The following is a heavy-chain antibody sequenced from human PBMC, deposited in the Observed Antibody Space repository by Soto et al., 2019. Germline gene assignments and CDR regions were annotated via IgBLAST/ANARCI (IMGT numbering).Heavy chain of an antibody. CDR3: TRASIQGARGLSDC. CDR1: GFTFSSYA. CDR2: ISGSGDST. Sequence: PGGSLRLSCAASGFTFSSYAMNWVRQAPGKGLEWVSVISGSGDSTYYADSVKGRFTISRDNSKNTLYLQMNSLRTEDTAVYYCTRASIQGARGLSDCWGQGTLVTVSS. V-gene: IGHV3-23*01. D-gene: IGHD1-26*01. J-gene: IGHJ4*02.